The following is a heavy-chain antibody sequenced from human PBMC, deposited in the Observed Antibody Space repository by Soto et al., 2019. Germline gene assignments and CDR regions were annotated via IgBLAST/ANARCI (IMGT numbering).Heavy chain of an antibody. D-gene: IGHD5-18*01. Sequence: SETLSLTCTVSGGSISSGGYYWSWIRQHPGKGLEWIGYVYYSGSTYYNPSLKSRVTISVDTSKNQFSLKLSSVTAADTAVYYCARAVGYSYGRGMDVWGQGTTVTVSS. V-gene: IGHV4-31*03. CDR3: ARAVGYSYGRGMDV. J-gene: IGHJ6*02. CDR1: GGSISSGGYY. CDR2: VYYSGST.